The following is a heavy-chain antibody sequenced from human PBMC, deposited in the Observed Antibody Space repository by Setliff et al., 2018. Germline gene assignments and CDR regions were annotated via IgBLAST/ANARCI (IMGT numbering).Heavy chain of an antibody. D-gene: IGHD5-18*01. CDR1: GGSISSSSYY. J-gene: IGHJ4*02. CDR2: IYYSGST. Sequence: LSLTCTVSGGSISSSSYYWGWIRQPPGKGLEWIGSIYYSGSTYYNPSLKSRVTISVDTSKNQFSLKLSSVTAADTAVYYCAREATGGYSYFDYWGQGTLVTVSS. CDR3: AREATGGYSYFDY. V-gene: IGHV4-39*07.